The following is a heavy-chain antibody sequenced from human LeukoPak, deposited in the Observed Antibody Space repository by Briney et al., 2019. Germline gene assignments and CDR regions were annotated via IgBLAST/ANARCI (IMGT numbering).Heavy chain of an antibody. CDR2: VYYSGST. CDR1: GGSISSGGYS. CDR3: ARAPLDCSSTSCYTGPADY. J-gene: IGHJ4*02. Sequence: SQTLSLTCAVSGGSISSGGYSWSWIRQHPGKGLEWIGYVYYSGSTYYNPSLKSRVTISVDTSKNQFSLKLSSVTAADTAVYYCARAPLDCSSTSCYTGPADYWGQGTLVTVSS. D-gene: IGHD2-2*02. V-gene: IGHV4-31*11.